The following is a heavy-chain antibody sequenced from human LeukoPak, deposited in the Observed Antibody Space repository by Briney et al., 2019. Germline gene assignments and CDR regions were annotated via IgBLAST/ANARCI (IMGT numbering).Heavy chain of an antibody. V-gene: IGHV3-53*01. Sequence: GGSLRLSCAASGFTVNSKFISWVRQAPGKGLEWVSVIYTGGSTYYADSVKGRFTISRDNSKNTVYLQMNSLRAEDTAVYYCAKDGATGDPPHDYWGQGTLVTVSS. D-gene: IGHD7-27*01. CDR1: GFTVNSKF. CDR3: AKDGATGDPPHDY. J-gene: IGHJ4*02. CDR2: IYTGGST.